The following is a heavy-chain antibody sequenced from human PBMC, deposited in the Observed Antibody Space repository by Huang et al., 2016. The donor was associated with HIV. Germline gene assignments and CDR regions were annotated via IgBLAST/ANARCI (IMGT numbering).Heavy chain of an antibody. CDR2: IYYSGSP. V-gene: IGHV4-59*11. J-gene: IGHJ6*03. Sequence: QVQLQESGPGLVKPSGTLSLTCSVSGDSISSQYWGWIRQPPGKGLECIGTIYYSGSPSDNPSLKRRVTMSVDTSKNQFSLKLNSVTAADTAVYYCARYDVLTGANYYMDVWGIGTTVIVSS. D-gene: IGHD3-9*01. CDR3: ARYDVLTGANYYMDV. CDR1: GDSISSQY.